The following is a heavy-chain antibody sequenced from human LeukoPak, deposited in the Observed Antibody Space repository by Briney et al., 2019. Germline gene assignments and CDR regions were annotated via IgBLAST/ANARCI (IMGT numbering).Heavy chain of an antibody. Sequence: PVGSLRRSSAASGFTFSTYSMNWVRQAPRQGRDWGSSSSSIRSYIYYADSVKGRFTISRDNAKNSLYLQMNSLRAEDTAVYYCAAAVDYYDSAGFDYWGQGKLVTVSS. D-gene: IGHD3-22*01. CDR1: GFTFSTYS. J-gene: IGHJ4*02. CDR3: AAAVDYYDSAGFDY. CDR2: SSSIRSYI. V-gene: IGHV3-21*01.